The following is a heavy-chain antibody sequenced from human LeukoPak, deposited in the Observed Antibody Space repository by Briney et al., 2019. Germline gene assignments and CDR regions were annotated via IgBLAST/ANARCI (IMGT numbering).Heavy chain of an antibody. CDR1: GFTFSSYS. J-gene: IGHJ5*02. Sequence: GGSLRLSCAASGFTFSSYSMNWVRQAPGKGLEWGSSISSSSSYIYYADSVKGRFTISRDNAKNSLYLQMNRLRAEDTAVYYCARDLGYFDQGNWFDPWGQGTLVTVSS. V-gene: IGHV3-21*01. CDR3: ARDLGYFDQGNWFDP. CDR2: ISSSSSYI. D-gene: IGHD3-9*01.